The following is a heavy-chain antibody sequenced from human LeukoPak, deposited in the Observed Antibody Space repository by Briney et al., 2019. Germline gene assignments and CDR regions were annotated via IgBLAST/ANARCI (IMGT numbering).Heavy chain of an antibody. D-gene: IGHD6-19*01. V-gene: IGHV4-59*01. J-gene: IGHJ6*02. CDR2: IYYSGST. Sequence: KASETLSLTCTVSGGSISSYYWSWIRQPPGKGLEWIGYIYYSGSTNYNPSLKSRVTISVDTSKNQFSLKLSSVTAADTAVYCCAKDRAVAGMWRYYYYGMDVWGQGTTVTVSS. CDR1: GGSISSYY. CDR3: AKDRAVAGMWRYYYYGMDV.